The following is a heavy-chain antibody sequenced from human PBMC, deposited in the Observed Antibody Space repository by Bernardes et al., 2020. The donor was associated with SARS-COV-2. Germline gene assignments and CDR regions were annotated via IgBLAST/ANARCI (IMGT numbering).Heavy chain of an antibody. CDR1: GGSFSGYY. CDR2: INHSGST. V-gene: IGHV4-34*01. J-gene: IGHJ4*02. Sequence: SETLSLTCAVYGGSFSGYYWSWIRQPPGKGLEWIGEINHSGSTNYNPSLKSRVTISVDTSKNQFSLKLSSVTAADTAVYYCAREEYRYSPRLTTRFAFDYWGQGTLVTVSS. CDR3: AREEYRYSPRLTTRFAFDY. D-gene: IGHD1-1*01.